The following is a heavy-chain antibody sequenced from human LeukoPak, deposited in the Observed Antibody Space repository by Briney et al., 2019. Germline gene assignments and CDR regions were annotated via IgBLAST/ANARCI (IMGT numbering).Heavy chain of an antibody. D-gene: IGHD6-13*01. Sequence: SETLSLTCTVSGGSTSFYYWNWIRQPPGKGLEWIGYIYSSGSTNYNPSLKSRITISLDTSKNQFSLKLTSVTAADTAVYYCARDQGYPFDYWGQGTLVTVSS. V-gene: IGHV4-59*01. J-gene: IGHJ4*02. CDR2: IYSSGST. CDR1: GGSTSFYY. CDR3: ARDQGYPFDY.